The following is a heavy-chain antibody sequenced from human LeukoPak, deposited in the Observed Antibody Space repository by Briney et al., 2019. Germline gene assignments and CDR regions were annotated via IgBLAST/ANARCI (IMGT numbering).Heavy chain of an antibody. Sequence: GGSLRLSCAASGFTFSSYAMIWVRQAPGKGLEWVSGISGGGGSTYYADSVKDRFTISRVNSKNTLYLQINSLRAEDTAVYYCAKDGKKYGSTWDFDYWGQGTLVTVSS. J-gene: IGHJ4*02. D-gene: IGHD6-13*01. CDR1: GFTFSSYA. CDR3: AKDGKKYGSTWDFDY. V-gene: IGHV3-23*01. CDR2: ISGGGGST.